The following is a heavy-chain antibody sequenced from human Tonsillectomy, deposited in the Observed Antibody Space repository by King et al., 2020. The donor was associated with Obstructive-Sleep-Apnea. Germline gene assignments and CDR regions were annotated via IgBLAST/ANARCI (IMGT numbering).Heavy chain of an antibody. J-gene: IGHJ4*02. CDR1: GFTFSSYW. Sequence: VQLVESGGGLVQPGGSLRLSCAASGFTFSSYWMSWVRQAPGKGLEWVANIKQDGSEKYYVDSVKGRFTISRDNAKNSLYLQMNSLRAEDTAVYYCAREDVYYYDSSGYSYYFDYWGQGTLVTVSS. CDR2: IKQDGSEK. V-gene: IGHV3-7*03. CDR3: AREDVYYYDSSGYSYYFDY. D-gene: IGHD3-22*01.